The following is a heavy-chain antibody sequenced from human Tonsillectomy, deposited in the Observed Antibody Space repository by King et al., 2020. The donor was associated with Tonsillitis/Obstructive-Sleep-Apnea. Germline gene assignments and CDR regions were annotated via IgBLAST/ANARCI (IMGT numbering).Heavy chain of an antibody. CDR1: GDSISSDNW. CDR3: ARGLDSPEWLLSRGLDGFEI. D-gene: IGHD3-3*01. V-gene: IGHV4-4*02. Sequence: QLQESGPGLVKPSGTLSLTCAVSGDSISSDNWYSWVCHPPGKGLEWIGEIYHSGRTNYNPSLKSRVMVSGDKSKNKFSLKLGSVTAADTAVYYCARGLDSPEWLLSRGLDGFEIWGQGTMVTVSS. CDR2: IYHSGRT. J-gene: IGHJ3*02.